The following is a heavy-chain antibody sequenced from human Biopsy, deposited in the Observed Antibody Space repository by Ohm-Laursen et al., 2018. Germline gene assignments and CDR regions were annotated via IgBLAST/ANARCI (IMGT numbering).Heavy chain of an antibody. Sequence: SLRLSCAASGFTFTSYAMHWVRQAPGKGLGWVAVISYDGSGQYYADSLQGRFIISRDNPKNTVDLQMNSLRAEDTAVYFCARDGKRWDYSTYFSWHFDLWGRGTLVTVSS. CDR3: ARDGKRWDYSTYFSWHFDL. CDR2: ISYDGSGQ. J-gene: IGHJ2*01. D-gene: IGHD4-11*01. V-gene: IGHV3-30*03. CDR1: GFTFTSYA.